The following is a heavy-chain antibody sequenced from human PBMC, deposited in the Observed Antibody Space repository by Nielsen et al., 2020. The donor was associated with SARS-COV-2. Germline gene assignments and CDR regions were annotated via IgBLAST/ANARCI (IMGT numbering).Heavy chain of an antibody. CDR2: IKQDGSEK. D-gene: IGHD3-3*01. CDR3: AKEPITICGVVSLYYFDY. Sequence: WIRQPPGKGLEWVANIKQDGSEKYYVDSVKGRFTISRDNAKNSLYLQMNSLRAEDTAVYYCAKEPITICGVVSLYYFDYWGQGTLVTVSS. J-gene: IGHJ4*02. V-gene: IGHV3-7*03.